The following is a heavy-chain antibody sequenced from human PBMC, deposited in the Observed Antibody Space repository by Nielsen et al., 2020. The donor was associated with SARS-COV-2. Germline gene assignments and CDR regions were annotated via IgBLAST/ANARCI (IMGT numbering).Heavy chain of an antibody. CDR2: ITTAGSTI. V-gene: IGHV3-11*04. CDR3: AAGSGSYFSWFDP. J-gene: IGHJ5*02. Sequence: GGSLRLSCSASGFLFSDSLMSWVRQAPGKGLEWIAYITTAGSTIFYADSVKGRFTISRDNSKNTLYLQMNSLRAEDTAVYYCAAGSGSYFSWFDPWGQGTLVTVSS. CDR1: GFLFSDSL. D-gene: IGHD3-10*01.